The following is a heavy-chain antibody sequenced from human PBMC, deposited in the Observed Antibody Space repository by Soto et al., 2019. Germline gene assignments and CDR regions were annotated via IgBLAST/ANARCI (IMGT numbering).Heavy chain of an antibody. J-gene: IGHJ1*01. D-gene: IGHD2-15*01. Sequence: GASVKVSCKASGYTFISYYMHWVRQAPGQGLEWMGIINPSGGATSYAQKFQGRVTMTRDTSTSTVYMELSSLRSEDTAIYYCAKDLAYCGGVTCYFYFQHWGQGTLVTVSS. CDR1: GYTFISYY. CDR3: AKDLAYCGGVTCYFYFQH. V-gene: IGHV1-46*01. CDR2: INPSGGAT.